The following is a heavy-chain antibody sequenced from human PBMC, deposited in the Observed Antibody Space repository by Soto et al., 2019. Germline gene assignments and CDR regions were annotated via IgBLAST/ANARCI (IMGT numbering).Heavy chain of an antibody. V-gene: IGHV1-2*02. J-gene: IGHJ3*02. Sequence: QVQLVQSGAEVKKPGASVSVSCKASGYSFTAYYIHWVRQAPGQGLEWMGWINPNTGVTNYAQKFQGRVTVTTAPSINLVYMVVYGLRSYDTAVYYCARARWTGPSDAFDIWGQGAMVIVAS. CDR2: INPNTGVT. D-gene: IGHD3-9*01. CDR3: ARARWTGPSDAFDI. CDR1: GYSFTAYY.